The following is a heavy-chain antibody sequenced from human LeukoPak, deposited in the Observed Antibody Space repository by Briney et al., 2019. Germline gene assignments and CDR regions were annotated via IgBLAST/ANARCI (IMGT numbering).Heavy chain of an antibody. J-gene: IGHJ6*03. CDR2: IYYSGST. Sequence: SETLSLTCTVSGGSISLYYWSWIRQPPGKGLEWIGYIYYSGSTNFNPSLKSRVTISVDTSKNQFSLKLRSVTAADTAVYYCARETEDIYTPNWGLYDPYYYIDAWGNGTTVTVSS. V-gene: IGHV4-59*12. CDR1: GGSISLYY. CDR3: ARETEDIYTPNWGLYDPYYYIDA. D-gene: IGHD7-27*01.